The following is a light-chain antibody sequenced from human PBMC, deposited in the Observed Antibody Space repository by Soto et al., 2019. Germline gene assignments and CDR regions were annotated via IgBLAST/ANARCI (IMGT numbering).Light chain of an antibody. CDR2: GAS. CDR1: QSVSSN. J-gene: IGKJ2*01. CDR3: QQYNNWLMYT. V-gene: IGKV3-15*01. Sequence: EIVMTQSPASLSVSPGDRVTLSCRASQSVSSNLAWYQQKPGQAPRLLIYGASTRATGIPARFSGSGSGTEFTLIISSLQSEDFAVYYCQQYNNWLMYTFGQGTKLEIK.